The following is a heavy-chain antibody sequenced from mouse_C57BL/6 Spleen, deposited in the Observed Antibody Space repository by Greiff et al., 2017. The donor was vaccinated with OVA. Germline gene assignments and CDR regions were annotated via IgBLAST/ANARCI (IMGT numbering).Heavy chain of an antibody. V-gene: IGHV1-81*01. D-gene: IGHD1-1*01. CDR2: IYPRSGNT. J-gene: IGHJ1*03. CDR3: ARGGYYYGSSPYWYFDV. Sequence: VQLQQSGAELARPGASVTLSCKASGYTFTSYGISWVKQRTGQGLEWIGEIYPRSGNTYYNEKFKGKATLTADKSSSTAYMELRSLTSEDSAVYFCARGGYYYGSSPYWYFDVWGTGTTVTVSS. CDR1: GYTFTSYG.